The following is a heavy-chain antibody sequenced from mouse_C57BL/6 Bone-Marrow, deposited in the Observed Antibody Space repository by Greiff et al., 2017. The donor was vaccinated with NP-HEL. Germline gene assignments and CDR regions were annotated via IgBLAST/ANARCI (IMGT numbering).Heavy chain of an antibody. CDR2: IYPGDGDT. CDR1: GYAFRSSW. V-gene: IGHV1-82*01. J-gene: IGHJ1*03. CDR3: ARYDYEYDGWYFDV. Sequence: QVQLQQSGPELVKPGSSVKISCKASGYAFRSSWMNWVKQRPGKGLEWIGRIYPGDGDTNYNGKFKGKATLTADKSSSTAYMQLSSLTSEDSAVYCCARYDYEYDGWYFDVWGTGTTVTVSS. D-gene: IGHD2-4*01.